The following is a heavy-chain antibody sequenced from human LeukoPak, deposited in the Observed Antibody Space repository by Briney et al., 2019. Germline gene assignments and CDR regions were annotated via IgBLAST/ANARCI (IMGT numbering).Heavy chain of an antibody. J-gene: IGHJ5*02. V-gene: IGHV5-51*01. D-gene: IGHD2-2*02. Sequence: GESLKISCKGSGYSFTSYWIGWVRRMPGKGLEWMGIIYPGDSDTRYSPSFQGQVTISADKSISTAFLQWNSLKASDTAMYYCARASLGYCSTTSCYRWFDPWGQGTLVTVSS. CDR2: IYPGDSDT. CDR3: ARASLGYCSTTSCYRWFDP. CDR1: GYSFTSYW.